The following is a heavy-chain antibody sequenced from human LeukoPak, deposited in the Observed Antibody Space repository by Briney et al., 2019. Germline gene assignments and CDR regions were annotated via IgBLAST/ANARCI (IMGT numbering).Heavy chain of an antibody. D-gene: IGHD6-13*01. CDR2: ISGSGGST. CDR1: GLTFSSYA. J-gene: IGHJ4*02. CDR3: AKDLSLVIAAAGTWFY. Sequence: PGGSLRLSCAASGLTFSSYAMSWVRQAPGKGLEWVSAISGSGGSTYYADSVKGRFTISRDNSKNTLYLQMNSLRAEDTAVYYCAKDLSLVIAAAGTWFYWGQGTLVTVSS. V-gene: IGHV3-23*01.